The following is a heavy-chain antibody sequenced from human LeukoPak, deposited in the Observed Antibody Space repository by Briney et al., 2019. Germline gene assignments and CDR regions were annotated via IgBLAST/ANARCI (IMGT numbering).Heavy chain of an antibody. J-gene: IGHJ4*02. CDR3: ARHDSFIPY. V-gene: IGHV3-23*01. CDR1: GFTFSDYA. D-gene: IGHD3-16*02. Sequence: GGSLRLSCVASGFTFSDYAMGWVRQAPGKGLEWVSGISDSGGSTYYADSVKGRCTISRDNSKNTVSLQMNNLRAEDTAVYFCARHDSFIPYWGQGTLVTVTS. CDR2: ISDSGGST.